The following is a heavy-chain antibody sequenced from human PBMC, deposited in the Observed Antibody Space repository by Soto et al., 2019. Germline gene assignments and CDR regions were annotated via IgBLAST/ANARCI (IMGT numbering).Heavy chain of an antibody. Sequence: QVQLVESGGGVVQPGRSLRLSCAASGFTFSSYAMHWVRQAPGKGLEWVAVISYDGSNKYYAGSVKGRFTISRDNSKNTLYLQMNSLRAEDTAVYYCARDPTVVTGFDYWGQGTLVTVSS. J-gene: IGHJ4*02. CDR1: GFTFSSYA. V-gene: IGHV3-30-3*01. CDR2: ISYDGSNK. D-gene: IGHD4-17*01. CDR3: ARDPTVVTGFDY.